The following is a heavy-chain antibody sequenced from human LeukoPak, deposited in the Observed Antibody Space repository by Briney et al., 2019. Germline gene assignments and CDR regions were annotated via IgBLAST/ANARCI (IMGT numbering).Heavy chain of an antibody. CDR3: ARGYCSSTSCYLAGDWFDP. J-gene: IGHJ5*02. D-gene: IGHD2-2*01. CDR1: GGSISSGSYY. Sequence: PSQTLFLTCTVSGGSISSGSYYWRWLRQPAGTGLEWIGRIYTSGSTNYNPSLKSRVTISVDTSKNQFSLKLSSVTAADTAVYYCARGYCSSTSCYLAGDWFDPWGQGTLVTVSS. V-gene: IGHV4-61*02. CDR2: IYTSGST.